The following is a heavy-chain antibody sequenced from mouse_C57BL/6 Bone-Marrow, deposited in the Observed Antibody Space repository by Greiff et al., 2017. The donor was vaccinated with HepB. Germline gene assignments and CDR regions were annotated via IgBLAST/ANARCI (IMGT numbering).Heavy chain of an antibody. D-gene: IGHD1-1*01. V-gene: IGHV5-4*01. Sequence: EVNVVDSGGGLVKPGGSLKLSCAASGFTFSSYAMSWVRQTPEKRLEWVATISDGGSYTYYPDNVKGRFTISRDNAKNNLYLQMSHLKSEDTAMYYCARDTVVASTGFDYWGQGTTLTVSS. J-gene: IGHJ2*01. CDR2: ISDGGSYT. CDR1: GFTFSSYA. CDR3: ARDTVVASTGFDY.